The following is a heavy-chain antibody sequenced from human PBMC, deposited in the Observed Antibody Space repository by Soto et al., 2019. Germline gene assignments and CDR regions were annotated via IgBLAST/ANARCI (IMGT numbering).Heavy chain of an antibody. D-gene: IGHD4-4*01. J-gene: IGHJ6*02. Sequence: GGSLLLSCSASGFTVSSYSMNWVRQAPGKGLEWVSSISSSSSYIYYADSVRGRFTISRDNAKNSLYLQMNSLRAEDTAVYYCARDLSDDYSNPNYYYGMDVWGQGTTVTVSS. CDR3: ARDLSDDYSNPNYYYGMDV. V-gene: IGHV3-21*01. CDR2: ISSSSSYI. CDR1: GFTVSSYS.